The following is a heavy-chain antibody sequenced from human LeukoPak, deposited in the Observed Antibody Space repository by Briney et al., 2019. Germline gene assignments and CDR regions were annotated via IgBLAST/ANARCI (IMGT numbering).Heavy chain of an antibody. CDR3: ARGGQVLLWFGETQMRTRPFDP. CDR2: IYTSGST. J-gene: IGHJ5*02. V-gene: IGHV4-4*07. Sequence: SETLSLTCTVSGGSISSYYWSWIRQPAGKGLEWIGRIYTSGSTNYNPSLKSRVTMSVDTSKNQFSLKLSSVTAADTAVYYCARGGQVLLWFGETQMRTRPFDPWGQGTLVTVSS. CDR1: GGSISSYY. D-gene: IGHD3-10*01.